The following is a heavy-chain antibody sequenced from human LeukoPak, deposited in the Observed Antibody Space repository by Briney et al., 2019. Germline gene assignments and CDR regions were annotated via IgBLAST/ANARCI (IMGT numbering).Heavy chain of an antibody. Sequence: SETLSLTCTVSGGSISSYYWSWIRQPPGKGLEWIGEINHSGSTNYNPSLKSRVTISVDTSKNQFSLKLSSVTAADTAVYYCAREGCSGGSCYFALHDAFDIWGQGTMVTVSS. CDR1: GGSISSYY. D-gene: IGHD2-15*01. CDR2: INHSGST. J-gene: IGHJ3*02. V-gene: IGHV4-34*01. CDR3: AREGCSGGSCYFALHDAFDI.